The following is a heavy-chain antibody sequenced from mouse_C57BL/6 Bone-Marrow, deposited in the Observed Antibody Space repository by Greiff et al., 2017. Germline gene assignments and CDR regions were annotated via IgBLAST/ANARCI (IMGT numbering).Heavy chain of an antibody. V-gene: IGHV1-39*01. J-gene: IGHJ4*01. D-gene: IGHD6-1*01. Sequence: VQLQQSGPELVKPGASVKISCKASGYSFTDYNMNWVKQSNGKSLEWIGVINPNYGTTSYNKKFKGKATLTVDQSSSTAYMQLNSLTSEDSAVFYGAAAQVRDYAIDYWGQGTSVTVSS. CDR1: GYSFTDYN. CDR3: AAAQVRDYAIDY. CDR2: INPNYGTT.